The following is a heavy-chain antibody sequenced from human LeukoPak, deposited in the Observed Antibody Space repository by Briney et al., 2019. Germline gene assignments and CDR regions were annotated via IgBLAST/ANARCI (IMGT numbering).Heavy chain of an antibody. D-gene: IGHD3-10*01. CDR2: ISGSGGST. V-gene: IGHV3-23*01. CDR3: AKRGPGSPQSGKYYFDY. Sequence: GGSLRLSCAASGFTFSSYGMSWVRQAPGKGLEWVSSISGSGGSTYYADSVKGRFTISRDNSKNTLYLQMNSLRAEDTAVYYCAKRGPGSPQSGKYYFDYWGQGTLVTVSS. J-gene: IGHJ4*02. CDR1: GFTFSSYG.